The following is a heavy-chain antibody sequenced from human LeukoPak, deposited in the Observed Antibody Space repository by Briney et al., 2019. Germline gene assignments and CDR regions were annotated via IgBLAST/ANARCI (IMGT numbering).Heavy chain of an antibody. J-gene: IGHJ4*02. D-gene: IGHD6-13*01. CDR1: GFTVSSNY. Sequence: PGGSLRLSCAASGFTVSSNYMSWVRQAPGKGLEWVSVIYSGGSTYYADSVKGRFTISRDNSKNTLYLQMNSLRAEDTAVYYCAREKVGSSWSYDYWGQGTLVTVSS. CDR2: IYSGGST. V-gene: IGHV3-53*01. CDR3: AREKVGSSWSYDY.